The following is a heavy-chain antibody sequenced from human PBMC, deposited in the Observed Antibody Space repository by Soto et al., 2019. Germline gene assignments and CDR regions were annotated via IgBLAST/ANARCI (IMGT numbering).Heavy chain of an antibody. J-gene: IGHJ3*02. D-gene: IGHD1-26*01. CDR2: INPNNGNT. CDR1: GYTFSGYG. Sequence: ASVKVSCKASGYTFSGYGISWVRQAPGQGLEWMGWINPNNGNTNYAQNFQGRVTVTTDTSTSTAYLELRSLRSDDTALYYCAKGERFAPGSPRSFDIWGQGTTVTVSS. V-gene: IGHV1-18*01. CDR3: AKGERFAPGSPRSFDI.